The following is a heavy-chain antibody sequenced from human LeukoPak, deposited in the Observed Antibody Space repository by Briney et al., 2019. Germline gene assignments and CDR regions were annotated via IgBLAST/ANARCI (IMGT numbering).Heavy chain of an antibody. D-gene: IGHD1-1*01. CDR3: ARGQTSTTRHFDY. CDR2: ISDDSSDT. J-gene: IGHJ4*02. V-gene: IGHV3-23*01. CDR1: GFTFSRYS. Sequence: PGGSLRLSCEACGFTFSRYSMAWVRQAPGKGLEWVSIISDDSSDTHYSDSLKGRFTISRDNSWKTLSLQMNSLRVEDTAVYYCARGQTSTTRHFDYWGQGTVVTVSS.